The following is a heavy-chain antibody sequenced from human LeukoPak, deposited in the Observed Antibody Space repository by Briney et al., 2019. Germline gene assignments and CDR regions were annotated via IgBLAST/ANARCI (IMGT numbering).Heavy chain of an antibody. Sequence: GGSLRLSCAASGFTFSTSAMTWVRQAPGKGLEWVSTITAGTTHIYYADSVKGRFTTSRDDAKTSLYLQLSSLRTEDTAVYYCARDGSGWSRDYWGQGTLVTVSS. D-gene: IGHD6-13*01. CDR1: GFTFSTSA. V-gene: IGHV3-21*01. J-gene: IGHJ4*02. CDR3: ARDGSGWSRDY. CDR2: ITAGTTHI.